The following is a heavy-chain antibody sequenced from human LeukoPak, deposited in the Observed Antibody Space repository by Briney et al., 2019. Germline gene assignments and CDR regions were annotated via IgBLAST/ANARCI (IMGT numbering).Heavy chain of an antibody. V-gene: IGHV3-33*06. CDR2: IWYDGSNK. Sequence: GGFLRLSCAASGFTFSSYGMHWVRQAPGKGLEWVAVIWYDGSNKYYADSVKGRFTISRDNSKSTLYLQMNSLRAEDTAVYYCAKVPKWPLDHYYAMDVWGQGTTVTVSS. J-gene: IGHJ6*02. CDR3: AKVPKWPLDHYYAMDV. CDR1: GFTFSSYG. D-gene: IGHD5-12*01.